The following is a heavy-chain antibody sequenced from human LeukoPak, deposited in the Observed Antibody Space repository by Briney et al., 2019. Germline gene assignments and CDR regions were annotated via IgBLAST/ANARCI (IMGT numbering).Heavy chain of an antibody. V-gene: IGHV3-74*01. CDR3: AGGLSDYYYTVDY. D-gene: IGHD3-22*01. Sequence: GGSLRLSCTTSGFTVTNYWMHWVRQAPGKGLVWVSRINSDGSNTNYAGSVKGRFTISRDNARNTLYLQMNSLRAEDTAVYYCAGGLSDYYYTVDYWGQGTLVTVSS. CDR1: GFTVTNYW. J-gene: IGHJ4*02. CDR2: INSDGSNT.